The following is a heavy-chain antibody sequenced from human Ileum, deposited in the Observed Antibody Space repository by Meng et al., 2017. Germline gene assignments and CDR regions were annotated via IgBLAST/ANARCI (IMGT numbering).Heavy chain of an antibody. CDR3: ARGFTEYNNTWTFNWFDP. J-gene: IGHJ5*02. Sequence: GESLKISCAASGFTFSNYVIHWVRQAPGKGLEWVAVIWYDGSKKYYADSVKGRFTVSRDNSNNTLFLQMNSLRAEDTAVYYCARGFTEYNNTWTFNWFDPWGQGTLVTVSS. V-gene: IGHV3-33*01. CDR1: GFTFSNYV. CDR2: IWYDGSKK. D-gene: IGHD1-1*01.